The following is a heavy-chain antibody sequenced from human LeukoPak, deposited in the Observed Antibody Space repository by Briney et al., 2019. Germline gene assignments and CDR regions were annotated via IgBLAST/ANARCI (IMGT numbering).Heavy chain of an antibody. V-gene: IGHV3-30*03. Sequence: GGSLRLSCAASGFIFTTHGMHWVRQAPGKGLEWVAFISYDGSKKYYADSVKGRFTISRDNAKNSLYLQMNSLRAEDTAVYYCARDGQQLPFGYWGQGTLVTVSS. J-gene: IGHJ4*02. D-gene: IGHD6-13*01. CDR2: ISYDGSKK. CDR1: GFIFTTHG. CDR3: ARDGQQLPFGY.